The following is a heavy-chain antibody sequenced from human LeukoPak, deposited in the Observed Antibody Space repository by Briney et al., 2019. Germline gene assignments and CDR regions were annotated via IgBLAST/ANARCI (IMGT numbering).Heavy chain of an antibody. Sequence: QPGGSLRLSCTVSEFSVSHNYMTWVRQAPGKGLEWVSIIYSAADGGDTYYADSVKGRFTISRDNSKNTLYLQMKSLRAEDTAVYYCAPGGNAAFDIWGQGTMVTVSS. CDR1: EFSVSHNY. CDR2: IYSAADGGDT. V-gene: IGHV3-53*01. D-gene: IGHD1-26*01. CDR3: APGGNAAFDI. J-gene: IGHJ3*02.